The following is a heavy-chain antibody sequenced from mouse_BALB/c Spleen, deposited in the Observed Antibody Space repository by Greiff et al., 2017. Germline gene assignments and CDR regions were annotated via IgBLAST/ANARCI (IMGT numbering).Heavy chain of an antibody. V-gene: IGHV14-3*02. Sequence: EVQLQESGAELVKPGASVKLSCTASGFNIKDTYMHWVKQRPEQGLEWIGRIDPANGNTKYDPKFQGKATITADTSSNTAYLQLSSLTSEDTAVYYCARYADYGNYGWAMDYWGQGTSVTVSS. CDR3: ARYADYGNYGWAMDY. CDR1: GFNIKDTY. CDR2: IDPANGNT. D-gene: IGHD2-1*01. J-gene: IGHJ4*01.